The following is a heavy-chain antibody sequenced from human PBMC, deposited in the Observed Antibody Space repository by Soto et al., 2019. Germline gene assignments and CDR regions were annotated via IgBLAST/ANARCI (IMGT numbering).Heavy chain of an antibody. J-gene: IGHJ6*02. Sequence: HVPLVESGGGVVQPGRSLRLSCAASGYTFSNHGLHWVRQAPGKGLEWVAAIWYDGSKKCYADSVKGRFTISRDDSRNTLYLEMNSPRADDTAVYYGARDPASSMDVWGQGTTVIVSS. D-gene: IGHD6-25*01. V-gene: IGHV3-33*01. CDR2: IWYDGSKK. CDR1: GYTFSNHG. CDR3: ARDPASSMDV.